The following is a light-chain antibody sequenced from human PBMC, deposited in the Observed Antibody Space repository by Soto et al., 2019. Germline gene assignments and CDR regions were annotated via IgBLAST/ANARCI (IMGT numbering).Light chain of an antibody. CDR1: SGYSNYK. Sequence: QAVVTQPPSASASLGASVTLTCTLSSGYSNYKVDWYQQRPGKGPRFVMRVGTGGIVGSKGDGIPDRFSVLGSGLNRYLTIKNIQEEDESDYYCGADHASGSNFAYVFGTGTKLTVL. CDR3: GADHASGSNFAYV. CDR2: VGTGGIVG. J-gene: IGLJ1*01. V-gene: IGLV9-49*01.